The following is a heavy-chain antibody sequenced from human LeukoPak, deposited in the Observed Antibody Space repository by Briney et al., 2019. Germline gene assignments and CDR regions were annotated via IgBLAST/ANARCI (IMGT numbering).Heavy chain of an antibody. V-gene: IGHV4-39*01. J-gene: IGHJ4*02. CDR3: ARRDSSSDY. D-gene: IGHD6-6*01. CDR2: IYYSGST. Sequence: KTSETLSLTCTVSGGSISSSRYYWGWIRQPPGKGLEWIGSIYYSGSTYYNPSLKSRVTISVDTSKNQFSLKLSSVTAADTAVYYCARRDSSSDYWGQGTLVTVSS. CDR1: GGSISSSRYY.